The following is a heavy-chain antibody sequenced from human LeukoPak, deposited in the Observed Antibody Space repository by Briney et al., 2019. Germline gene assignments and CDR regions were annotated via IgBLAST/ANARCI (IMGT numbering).Heavy chain of an antibody. J-gene: IGHJ4*02. CDR3: AKQGFGC. Sequence: GGSLRLSCAASGFTFSSYGMHWVRQAPGKGLEWVAVISYDGSSKYYADSVKGRFTISRDNSKNTLYLQMNSRRAEDTAVYYCAKQGFGCWGQGTLVTVS. CDR1: GFTFSSYG. V-gene: IGHV3-30*18. CDR2: ISYDGSSK.